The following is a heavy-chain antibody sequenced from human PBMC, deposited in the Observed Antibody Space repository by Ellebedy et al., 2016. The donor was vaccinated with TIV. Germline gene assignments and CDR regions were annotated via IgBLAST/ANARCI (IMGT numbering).Heavy chain of an antibody. CDR2: FDPEDGET. CDR1: GYTFTSYY. D-gene: IGHD7-27*01. Sequence: AASVKVSCKASGYTFTSYYMHWVRQAPGQGLEWMGGFDPEDGETIYAQKFQGRVTMTEDTSTDTAYMELSSLRSEDTAVYYCATEIVTGDGYWGQGTLVTVSS. CDR3: ATEIVTGDGY. V-gene: IGHV1-24*01. J-gene: IGHJ4*02.